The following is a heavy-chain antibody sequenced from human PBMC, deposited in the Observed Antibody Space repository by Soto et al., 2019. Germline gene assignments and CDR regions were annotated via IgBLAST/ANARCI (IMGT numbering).Heavy chain of an antibody. D-gene: IGHD3-9*01. CDR3: ARKTTYYDILTGPYYFDY. J-gene: IGHJ4*02. CDR1: SGSISSSNW. CDR2: IYHSGST. Sequence: QVQLQESGPGLVKPSGTLSLTCAVSSGSISSSNWWSWVRQPPGKGLEWIGEIYHSGSTNYNPSLKSRFTISVDKYKNQFSLKLSSVTAADTAVYYCARKTTYYDILTGPYYFDYWGQGTLVTVSS. V-gene: IGHV4-4*02.